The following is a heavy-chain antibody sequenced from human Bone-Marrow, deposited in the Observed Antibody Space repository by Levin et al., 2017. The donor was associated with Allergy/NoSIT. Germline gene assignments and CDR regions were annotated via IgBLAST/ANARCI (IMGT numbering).Heavy chain of an antibody. D-gene: IGHD3-22*01. J-gene: IGHJ4*02. V-gene: IGHV3-30*18. Sequence: GESLKISCAASKFAFNFYAMHWVRQVPGKGLEWVAVISFDGRTTYYADSVKGRFPISRDRSKNTLYLQMKSLRFEDTAAYYCAKDWGYYDTSGYYFDHWGQGTLVTVSS. CDR2: ISFDGRTT. CDR1: KFAFNFYA. CDR3: AKDWGYYDTSGYYFDH.